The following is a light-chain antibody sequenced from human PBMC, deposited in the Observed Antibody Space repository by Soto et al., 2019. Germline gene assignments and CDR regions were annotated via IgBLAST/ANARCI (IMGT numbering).Light chain of an antibody. CDR2: LGS. Sequence: DIVLTQSPLSLPVTPGEPASISCRSSQSLLHSTGNKYLDWYLQQPGQSPQLLIYLGSNRASGVPDRFSGSGSGTDFTLKISRVEAEDVGVYYCMQALQSPRTFGQGTKVEIK. J-gene: IGKJ1*01. V-gene: IGKV2-28*01. CDR1: QSLLHSTGNKY. CDR3: MQALQSPRT.